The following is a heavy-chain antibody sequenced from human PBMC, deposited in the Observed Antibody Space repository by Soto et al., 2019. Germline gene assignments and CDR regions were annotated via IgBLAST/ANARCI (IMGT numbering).Heavy chain of an antibody. CDR1: GFTFSTYA. D-gene: IGHD4-17*01. J-gene: IGHJ5*02. CDR3: AKDQMMDSVTTLDH. CDR2: VSGTGDNA. V-gene: IGHV3-23*01. Sequence: EVQLLESGGGLVQPGDSLRLSCAASGFTFSTYAMNWVRQAPGKGLEWVAFVSGTGDNAWYAESVKGRFTVSRDNSKNNVYLKMNSLRVEDTAIYYCAKDQMMDSVTTLDHGGQGTQVTVSS.